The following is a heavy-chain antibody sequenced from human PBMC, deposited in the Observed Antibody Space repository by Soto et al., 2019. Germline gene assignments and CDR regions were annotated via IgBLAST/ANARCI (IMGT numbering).Heavy chain of an antibody. CDR3: ARVGEAYSSSFPGFDY. V-gene: IGHV1-18*01. Sequence: ASVKVSCKASGYTFTSYGISWVRQAPGQGLEWMGWISAYNGNTNYAQKLQGRVTMTTDTSTSTAYMELRSLRSDDTAVYYCARVGEAYSSSFPGFDYWGQGTLVTVSS. D-gene: IGHD6-13*01. CDR1: GYTFTSYG. CDR2: ISAYNGNT. J-gene: IGHJ4*02.